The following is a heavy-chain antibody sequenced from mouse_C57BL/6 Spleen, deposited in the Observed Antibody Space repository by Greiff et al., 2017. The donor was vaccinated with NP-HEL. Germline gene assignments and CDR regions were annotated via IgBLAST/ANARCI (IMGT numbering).Heavy chain of an antibody. D-gene: IGHD2-3*01. CDR3: ARFDGSTYAMDY. CDR2: IDPSDSET. Sequence: QVQLKQPGAELVRPGSSVKLSCKASGYTFTSYWMHWVKQRPIQGLEWIGNIDPSDSETHYNQKFKDKATLTVDKSSSTAYMQLSSLTSEDSAVYYCARFDGSTYAMDYWGQGTSVTVSS. CDR1: GYTFTSYW. V-gene: IGHV1-52*01. J-gene: IGHJ4*01.